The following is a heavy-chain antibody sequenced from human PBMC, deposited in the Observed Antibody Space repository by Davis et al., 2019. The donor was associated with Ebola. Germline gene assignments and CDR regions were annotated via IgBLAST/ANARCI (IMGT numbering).Heavy chain of an antibody. CDR1: GFTVNTNF. CDR3: AKGNYDSSGYWGYWFDP. V-gene: IGHV3-23*01. D-gene: IGHD3-22*01. J-gene: IGHJ5*02. CDR2: ISGSGAST. Sequence: GESLKISCAVSGFTVNTNFMSWVRQAPGKGLEWVSSISGSGASTYYADSVKGRFTISRDNSENTLFLQMNSLRVEDTAIYYCAKGNYDSSGYWGYWFDPWGQGTLVTVSS.